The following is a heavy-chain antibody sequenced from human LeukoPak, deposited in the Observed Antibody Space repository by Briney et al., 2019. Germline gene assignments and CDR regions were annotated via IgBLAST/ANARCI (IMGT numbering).Heavy chain of an antibody. CDR2: INAGNGNT. CDR3: ARVHGGYIYYFDY. J-gene: IGHJ4*02. D-gene: IGHD5-18*01. CDR1: GYTFTSYA. Sequence: ASVKVSCKASGYTFTSYAMHWVRQAPGQRLEWMGWINAGNGNTKYSQKFQGRVTITRDTSASTAYMELSSLRSEDTAVYYCARVHGGYIYYFDYWGLGTLVTVSS. V-gene: IGHV1-3*01.